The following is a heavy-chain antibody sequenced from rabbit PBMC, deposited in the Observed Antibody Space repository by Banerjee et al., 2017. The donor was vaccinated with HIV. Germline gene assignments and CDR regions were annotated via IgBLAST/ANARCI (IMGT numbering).Heavy chain of an antibody. Sequence: QEQLEESGGDLVKPEGSLTLTCKASGFTISSNYWMCWVRQAPGKGLEWIACIAAGSSGSTEYANWAKGRFTISKTSSTPVTLQMTSLTVADTATYFCARGGWNGYALWGQGTLVTVS. D-gene: IGHD4-1*01. CDR3: ARGGWNGYAL. J-gene: IGHJ4*01. CDR1: GFTISSNYW. CDR2: IAAGSSGST. V-gene: IGHV1S45*01.